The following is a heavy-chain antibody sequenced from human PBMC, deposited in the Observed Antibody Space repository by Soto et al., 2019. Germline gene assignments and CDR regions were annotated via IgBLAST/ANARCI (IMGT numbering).Heavy chain of an antibody. J-gene: IGHJ6*02. CDR3: ARAYSSDEDYYYYGMDV. V-gene: IGHV4-59*01. CDR2: IYYSGST. CDR1: GGSISSYY. D-gene: IGHD6-19*01. Sequence: SETLSLTCSVSGGSISSYYWSWIRQPPGKGLEWIGYIYYSGSTNYNPSLKSRVTISVDTPKNQFPLKLSSVTAADTAVYYCARAYSSDEDYYYYGMDVWGQGPTVTVSS.